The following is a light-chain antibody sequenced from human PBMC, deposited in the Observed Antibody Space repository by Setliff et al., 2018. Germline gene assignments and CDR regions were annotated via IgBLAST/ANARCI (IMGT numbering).Light chain of an antibody. CDR3: SSYVASYNPYV. J-gene: IGLJ1*01. CDR2: EVT. Sequence: QSALTQPPSASGSPGQSLTISCTGTSGDIGAYNFVSWYQQHPGKAPKLLIFEVTKRPSGVPDRFSGSKSGNTASLTVSGLQAEDEADYYCSSYVASYNPYVFGTGTKSPS. CDR1: SGDIGAYNF. V-gene: IGLV2-8*01.